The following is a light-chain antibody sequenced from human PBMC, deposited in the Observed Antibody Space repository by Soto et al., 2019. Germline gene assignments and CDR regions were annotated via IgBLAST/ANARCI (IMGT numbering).Light chain of an antibody. CDR3: ETWDGNTRI. J-gene: IGLJ2*01. CDR1: SGHSSYI. Sequence: QPVLTQSSSASVSLGSSVNLTCTLSSGHSSYIIAWHQQQPGKAPRYLMKLEGSGSYNKGSGVPDRFSGSSSGADRYLTISNLQSEDEADYYCETWDGNTRIFGGGTQLTVL. V-gene: IGLV4-60*03. CDR2: LEGSGSY.